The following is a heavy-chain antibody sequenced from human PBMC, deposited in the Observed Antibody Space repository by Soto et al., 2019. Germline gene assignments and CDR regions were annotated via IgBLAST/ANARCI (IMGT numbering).Heavy chain of an antibody. CDR1: GFSLSTSGVG. D-gene: IGHD3-3*01. CDR3: AHSHYDFWSGYYGYFDY. CDR2: IYWDDDK. Sequence: QITLKESGPTLAKPTQTLTLTCTFSGFSLSTSGVGVGWIRQPPGKALEWLALIYWDDDKRYSPSLKSRLTITKDTSKNQVVLTMTNMDPVDTATYYCAHSHYDFWSGYYGYFDYWGQGTLVTVSS. J-gene: IGHJ4*02. V-gene: IGHV2-5*02.